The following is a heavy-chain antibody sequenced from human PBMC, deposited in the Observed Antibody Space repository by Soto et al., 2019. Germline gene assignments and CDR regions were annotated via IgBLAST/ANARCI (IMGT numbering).Heavy chain of an antibody. Sequence: LSLTCTVSGGSINTFYWSWVRQPAGKGLEWIGRIFSSGSTSFNPSLESRVAMSVDTSKNHFSLNLSSVTAADMAVYYCAREGSYSAYNFAHGIQLWSFDFWGQGXLVTVYS. V-gene: IGHV4-4*07. CDR2: IFSSGST. CDR1: GGSINTFY. J-gene: IGHJ4*02. CDR3: AREGSYSAYNFAHGIQLWSFDF. D-gene: IGHD5-12*01.